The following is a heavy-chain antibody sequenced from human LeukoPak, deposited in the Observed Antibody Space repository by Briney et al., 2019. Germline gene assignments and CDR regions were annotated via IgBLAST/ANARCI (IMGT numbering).Heavy chain of an antibody. CDR2: IYHSGST. J-gene: IGHJ4*02. V-gene: IGHV4-38-2*02. Sequence: SETLSLTCSVSGYSISSGYYWGWIRQPPGKGLEWIGSIYHSGSTYYNPSLKSRVTISADTSKNQFSLKLSSVTAADTAVYYCATLLTGGVDYWGQGTLVTVSS. CDR3: ATLLTGGVDY. CDR1: GYSISSGYY. D-gene: IGHD7-27*01.